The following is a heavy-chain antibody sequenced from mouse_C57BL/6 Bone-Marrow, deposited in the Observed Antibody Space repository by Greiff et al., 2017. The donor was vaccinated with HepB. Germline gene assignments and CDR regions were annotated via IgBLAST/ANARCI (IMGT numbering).Heavy chain of an antibody. V-gene: IGHV1-64*01. CDR2: IHPNSGST. CDR1: GYTFTSYW. CDR3: ARNYYDSRGFAY. Sequence: QVQLQQPGAELVKPGASVKLSCKASGYTFTSYWMHWVKQRPGQGLEWIGMIHPNSGSTNYNENFKSKATLTVDKSSSTAYMQLSSLTSEDSAIYNCARNYYDSRGFAYWGQGTLVTVSA. D-gene: IGHD1-1*01. J-gene: IGHJ3*01.